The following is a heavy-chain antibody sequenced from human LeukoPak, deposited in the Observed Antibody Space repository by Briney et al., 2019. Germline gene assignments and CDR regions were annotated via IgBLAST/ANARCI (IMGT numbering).Heavy chain of an antibody. V-gene: IGHV4-34*01. D-gene: IGHD3-10*01. J-gene: IGHJ3*02. CDR2: INHSGST. CDR1: GGSFSGYY. Sequence: SETLSLTCAVYGGSFSGYYWSWIRQPPGKGLEWIGEINHSGSTNYNPSLKSRVTISVDTSKNQFSLKLSSVTAADTAVYYCARPRRITMVRGVINDAFDIWGQGTMVTVSS. CDR3: ARPRRITMVRGVINDAFDI.